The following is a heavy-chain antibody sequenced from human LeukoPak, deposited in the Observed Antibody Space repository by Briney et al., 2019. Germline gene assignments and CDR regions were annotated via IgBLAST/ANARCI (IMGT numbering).Heavy chain of an antibody. D-gene: IGHD1-26*01. V-gene: IGHV3-74*01. CDR1: GFTLSSYW. Sequence: GGSLRLSCAASGFTLSSYWMHWVRQAPGKGLVWVSRISSDGSSTSYADSVKGRFTISRDNAENTLYLQMNSLRVEDTAVYYCARDRGLNWFDPWGQGTLVTVSS. J-gene: IGHJ5*02. CDR3: ARDRGLNWFDP. CDR2: ISSDGSST.